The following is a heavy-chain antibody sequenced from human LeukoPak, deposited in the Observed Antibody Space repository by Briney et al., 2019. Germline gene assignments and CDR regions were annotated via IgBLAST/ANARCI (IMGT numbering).Heavy chain of an antibody. V-gene: IGHV3-23*01. CDR3: AKAVRYYDPLPCNWFDP. CDR1: GFTLSSYA. J-gene: IGHJ5*02. D-gene: IGHD3-9*01. CDR2: ISGSGGST. Sequence: PGGSLRLSCAASGFTLSSYAMSWVRQAPGKGLEWVSAISGSGGSTYYADSVKGRFTISRDNSKNPLYLQMNSLRAEDTVVYYCAKAVRYYDPLPCNWFDPWGQGTLVTVSS.